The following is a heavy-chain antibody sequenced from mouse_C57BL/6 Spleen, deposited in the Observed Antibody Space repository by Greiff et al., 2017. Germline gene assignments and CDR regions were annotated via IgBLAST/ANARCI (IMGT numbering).Heavy chain of an antibody. D-gene: IGHD1-1*01. V-gene: IGHV1-76*01. CDR3: ARCDYGSNPFND. Sequence: QVQLKESGAELVRPGASVKLSCKASGYTFTDYYINWVKQRPGQGLEWIARIYPGSGNTYYNEKFQGKATLTAEKSSSTAYMQLSSLTSEDSAVYFCARCDYGSNPFNDWGQGTTLAVSS. CDR2: IYPGSGNT. J-gene: IGHJ2*01. CDR1: GYTFTDYY.